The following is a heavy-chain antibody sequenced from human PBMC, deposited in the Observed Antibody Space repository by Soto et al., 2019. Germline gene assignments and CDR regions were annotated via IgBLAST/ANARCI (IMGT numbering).Heavy chain of an antibody. CDR1: GFSFSSYC. Sequence: EVQLVEPGGGLVKPGGSLRLSCAASGFSFSSYCMNWVRQAAGKGLEWVSSISSSASYINYADSVKGRFTISRDNAKKSLYLQMNSLRAEDTAVYYCARGYTAYCSGGTCYWFDPWGQGTLVTVSS. V-gene: IGHV3-21*04. CDR3: ARGYTAYCSGGTCYWFDP. J-gene: IGHJ5*02. CDR2: ISSSASYI. D-gene: IGHD2-15*01.